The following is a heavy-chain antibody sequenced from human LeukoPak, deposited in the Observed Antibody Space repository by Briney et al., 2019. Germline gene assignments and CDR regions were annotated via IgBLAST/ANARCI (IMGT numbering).Heavy chain of an antibody. J-gene: IGHJ4*02. D-gene: IGHD6-6*01. CDR2: ISGSGGTI. Sequence: GGSPRLSCAASGFTFSNYAMTWVRQAPGKGLEWVSVISGSGGTIFYADSVKGRFTISRDNSKNTLYLLMNSLTAEDTAVYYCAKGRVLYSSSSTPFDYWGQGTLVTVSS. CDR1: GFTFSNYA. CDR3: AKGRVLYSSSSTPFDY. V-gene: IGHV3-23*01.